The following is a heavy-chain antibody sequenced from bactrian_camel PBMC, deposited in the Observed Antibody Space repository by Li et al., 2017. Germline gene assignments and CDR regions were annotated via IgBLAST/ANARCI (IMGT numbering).Heavy chain of an antibody. CDR2: ISGDGTL. CDR3: AADFDYSGVSWYGGNGYEPAYFDY. V-gene: IGHV3S55*01. J-gene: IGHJ6*01. D-gene: IGHD6*01. CDR1: GFTYHSYC. Sequence: HVQLVESGGSSVQAGGSLRLSCATAGFTYHSYCMGWYRQFPGNECELVSSISGDGTLYYADSVKGRFTISQDNAKNTMYLQMISLKPEDTAMYYCAADFDYSGVSWYGGNGYEPAYFDYWGRETQVTVS.